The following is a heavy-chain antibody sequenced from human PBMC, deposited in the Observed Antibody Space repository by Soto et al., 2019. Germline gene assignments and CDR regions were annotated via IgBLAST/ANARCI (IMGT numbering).Heavy chain of an antibody. CDR3: ARVDSYGYWFDP. V-gene: IGHV1-69*02. J-gene: IGHJ5*02. Sequence: ASVKVSCKASGGTFSSYTISWVRQAPGQGLEWMGRIIPILGIANYAQKFQGRVTITADKSTSTAYMELSSLRSEDTAVYYCARVDSYGYWFDPWGQGTLVTVSS. CDR1: GGTFSSYT. D-gene: IGHD5-18*01. CDR2: IIPILGIA.